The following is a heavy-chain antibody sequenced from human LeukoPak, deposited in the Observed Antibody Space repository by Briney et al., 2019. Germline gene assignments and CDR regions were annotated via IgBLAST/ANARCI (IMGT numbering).Heavy chain of an antibody. V-gene: IGHV3-21*01. D-gene: IGHD2-8*01. CDR3: ARDSKLVPNWFDP. Sequence: GGSLKLTCAASGFTFSTYTMNWVRQAPGKGLEWVSSITSSSNYMFYADSVKGRFTISRDNAKNSLYLQMDSLRAEDTAVYYCARDSKLVPNWFDPWGQGTLVTVSS. J-gene: IGHJ5*02. CDR2: ITSSSNYM. CDR1: GFTFSTYT.